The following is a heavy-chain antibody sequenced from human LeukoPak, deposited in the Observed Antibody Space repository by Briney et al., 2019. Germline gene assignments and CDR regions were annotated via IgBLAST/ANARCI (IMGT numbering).Heavy chain of an antibody. V-gene: IGHV1-2*02. Sequence: ASVKVSCKASGYTFTGYYMHWVRQAPGQGHEWMGWINPNSGGTNYAQKFQGRVTMTRDTSISTAYMELSRLRSDDTAVYYCASPAASLASRYYYYYMDVWGKGTTVTVSS. CDR1: GYTFTGYY. D-gene: IGHD6-25*01. J-gene: IGHJ6*03. CDR3: ASPAASLASRYYYYYMDV. CDR2: INPNSGGT.